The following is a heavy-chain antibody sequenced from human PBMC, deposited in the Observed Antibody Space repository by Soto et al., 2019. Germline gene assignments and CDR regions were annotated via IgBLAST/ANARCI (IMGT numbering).Heavy chain of an antibody. Sequence: NPSETLSLTCAVSGYSISSGYYWGWIRQPPGKGLEWIGSIYHSGSTYYNPSLKSRVTISVDTSKNQFSLKLSSVTAADTAVYYCARIKSTGYCSGGSCYSEWDWFDPWGQGTLVTVSS. J-gene: IGHJ5*02. CDR3: ARIKSTGYCSGGSCYSEWDWFDP. D-gene: IGHD2-15*01. CDR1: GYSISSGYY. V-gene: IGHV4-38-2*01. CDR2: IYHSGST.